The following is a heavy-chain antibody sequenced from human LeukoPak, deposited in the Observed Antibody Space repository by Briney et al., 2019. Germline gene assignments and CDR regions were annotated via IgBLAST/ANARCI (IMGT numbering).Heavy chain of an antibody. CDR3: ARVAGERGGAFDI. CDR2: INQDGSEK. Sequence: GGSLRLSCAASGFTFSSYWMTWVRQAPGKGLEWVAYINQDGSEKYYVDSVKGRFTISRDNAESSLYAQMSSLRAEDTAVYYCARVAGERGGAFDIWGQGTMVTVSS. V-gene: IGHV3-7*05. J-gene: IGHJ3*02. D-gene: IGHD3-16*01. CDR1: GFTFSSYW.